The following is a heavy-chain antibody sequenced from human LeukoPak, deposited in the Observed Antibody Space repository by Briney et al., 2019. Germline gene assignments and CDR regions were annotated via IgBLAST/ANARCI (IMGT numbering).Heavy chain of an antibody. CDR2: ISGSGDST. V-gene: IGHV3-23*01. Sequence: GGSLRLSCAVSGFTFSNYVMSWVRQAPGKGLEWVSGISGSGDSTYYADSVKGRFTISRDNSKNTLYLQMNSLRVEDTAAYYCAKVRAPSGWFNSDYWGQGTLVTVSS. D-gene: IGHD6-19*01. J-gene: IGHJ4*02. CDR1: GFTFSNYV. CDR3: AKVRAPSGWFNSDY.